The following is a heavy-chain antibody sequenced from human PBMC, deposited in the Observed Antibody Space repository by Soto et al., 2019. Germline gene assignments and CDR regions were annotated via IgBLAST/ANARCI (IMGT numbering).Heavy chain of an antibody. V-gene: IGHV3-33*07. J-gene: IGHJ3*02. D-gene: IGHD2-2*01. CDR3: ARLYRSCSSCYSVGAFDI. Sequence: HPAGSLTPACSASGFSSSMLSIDWVRPAQGKVLGWVALLRFDGSDTTYTDSRKERLTIPRDNPKSTLYIQIDSLLAAGTSVYYCARLYRSCSSCYSVGAFDIKGQGTMV. CDR1: GFSSSMLS. CDR2: LRFDGSDT.